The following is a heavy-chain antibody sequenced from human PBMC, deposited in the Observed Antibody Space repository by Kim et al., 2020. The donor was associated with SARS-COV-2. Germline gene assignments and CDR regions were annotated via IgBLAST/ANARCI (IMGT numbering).Heavy chain of an antibody. D-gene: IGHD3-22*01. CDR3: ARGIGMSYYDSNYYFDY. CDR2: IIPIFGTA. CDR1: GGTFSSYA. J-gene: IGHJ4*02. Sequence: SVKVSCKASGGTFSSYAISWVRQAPGQGLEWMGGIIPIFGTANYAQKFQGRVTITADESTSTAYMELSSLRSEDTAVYYCARGIGMSYYDSNYYFDYWGQGTLVTVSS. V-gene: IGHV1-69*13.